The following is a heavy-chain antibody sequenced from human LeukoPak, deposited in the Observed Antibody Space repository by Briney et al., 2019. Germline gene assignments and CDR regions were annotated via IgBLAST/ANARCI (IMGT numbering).Heavy chain of an antibody. CDR3: ATDFYDST. D-gene: IGHD3-22*01. Sequence: GGSLRLSCEASGFTFSSYWMNWVRQAPGKGLEWVGRIRSNSDGGTIDYAAPVKGRFTLSRDDSKTTLYLQMNSLQTEDTAVYYCATDFYDSTWGQGTLVTVSS. CDR1: GFTFSSYW. CDR2: IRSNSDGGTI. V-gene: IGHV3-15*07. J-gene: IGHJ5*02.